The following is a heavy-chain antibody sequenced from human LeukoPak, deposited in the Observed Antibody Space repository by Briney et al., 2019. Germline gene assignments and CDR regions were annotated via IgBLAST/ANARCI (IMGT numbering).Heavy chain of an antibody. D-gene: IGHD6-19*01. V-gene: IGHV3-30-3*01. J-gene: IGHJ3*02. CDR2: ISDDGSNK. Sequence: GGSLRLSCAASGFTFSSYAMHWVRQAPGKGLEWVAAISDDGSNKYYADSVKGRFTISRDNSKNTLYLQMNSLRAEDTAAYYCARDFIAVAGTDAFDIWGQGTMVTVSS. CDR1: GFTFSSYA. CDR3: ARDFIAVAGTDAFDI.